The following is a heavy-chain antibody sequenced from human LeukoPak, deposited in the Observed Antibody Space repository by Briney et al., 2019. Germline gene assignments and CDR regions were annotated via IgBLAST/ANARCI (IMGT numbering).Heavy chain of an antibody. D-gene: IGHD4-17*01. CDR3: ARATTGEFGY. V-gene: IGHV4-59*01. Sequence: SETLSLTCTVSGGSISSYYWSWIRQPPGKGLEWIGYIYYSGSTNYNPSLKSRVTISVDTSKNQFSLKLSSVTAADTAVYYCARATTGEFGYWGQGTLVTVSS. CDR1: GGSISSYY. CDR2: IYYSGST. J-gene: IGHJ4*02.